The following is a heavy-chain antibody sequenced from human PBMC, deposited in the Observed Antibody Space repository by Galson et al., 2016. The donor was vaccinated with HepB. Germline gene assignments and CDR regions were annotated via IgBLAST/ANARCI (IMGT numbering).Heavy chain of an antibody. Sequence: SVKVSCKASGYTFTVYYMHWVRQAPGQGLEWMGRINHNSGDTNFAQNFQGRVTMTRDTSISTAYMELSRLRSDDTAVYYCARIGSNHNFDYWGQGTLVTVSS. CDR3: ARIGSNHNFDY. CDR2: INHNSGDT. V-gene: IGHV1-2*06. CDR1: GYTFTVYY. J-gene: IGHJ4*02. D-gene: IGHD2-15*01.